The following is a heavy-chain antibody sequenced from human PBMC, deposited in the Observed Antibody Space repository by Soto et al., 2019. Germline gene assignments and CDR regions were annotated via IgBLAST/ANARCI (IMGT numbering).Heavy chain of an antibody. CDR1: GFTFSSYG. CDR3: ARSYYDSSGYHDY. D-gene: IGHD3-22*01. V-gene: IGHV3-33*01. CDR2: IWYDGSNK. J-gene: IGHJ4*02. Sequence: QVQLVESGGGVVQPGRSLRLSCAASGFTFSSYGMHWVRQAPGKGLEWVAVIWYDGSNKYYADSVKGRFTISRDNSKNTLYLQMNSLRAEDTAVYYCARSYYDSSGYHDYWGQGTLGTVSS.